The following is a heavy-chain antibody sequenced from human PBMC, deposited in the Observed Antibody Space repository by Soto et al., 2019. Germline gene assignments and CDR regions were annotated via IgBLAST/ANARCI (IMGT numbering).Heavy chain of an antibody. CDR2: IGTAGDT. CDR1: GFTFSSYD. Sequence: ESGGGLVQPGGSLRLSCAASGFTFSSYDMHWVRQATGKGLEWVSAIGTAGDTYYPGSVKGRFTISRENAKNSLYLQMNSLRAGDTAVYYCARGYCSGGSCYSGDFDLWGRGTLVTVSS. CDR3: ARGYCSGGSCYSGDFDL. J-gene: IGHJ2*01. D-gene: IGHD2-15*01. V-gene: IGHV3-13*01.